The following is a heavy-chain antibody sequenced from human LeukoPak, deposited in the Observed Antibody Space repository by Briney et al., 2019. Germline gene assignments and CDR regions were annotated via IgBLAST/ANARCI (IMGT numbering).Heavy chain of an antibody. CDR3: AKDFNNYYGSGSLDY. J-gene: IGHJ4*02. D-gene: IGHD3-10*01. CDR2: IRYDGSNK. Sequence: GGSLRLSCAASGFTFSSYGMHWVRQAPGKGLERVAFIRYDGSNKYYADSVKGRFTISRDNSKNTLYLQMNSLRAEDTAVYYCAKDFNNYYGSGSLDYWGQGTLVTVSS. V-gene: IGHV3-30*02. CDR1: GFTFSSYG.